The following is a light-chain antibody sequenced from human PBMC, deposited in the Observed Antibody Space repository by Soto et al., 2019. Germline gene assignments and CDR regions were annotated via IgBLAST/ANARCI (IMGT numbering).Light chain of an antibody. J-gene: IGLJ1*01. CDR2: EVS. V-gene: IGLV2-8*01. CDR1: SSDIGAYIY. CDR3: SSYAGSNNFV. Sequence: QSVLTQPPSASVSPGQSVTISCTGTSSDIGAYIYVSWYQQHPGKAPKLMISEVSRRPSGVPERFSGSKSGNTASLTVSGLQADDEAHYYCSSYAGSNNFVFGTGTKV.